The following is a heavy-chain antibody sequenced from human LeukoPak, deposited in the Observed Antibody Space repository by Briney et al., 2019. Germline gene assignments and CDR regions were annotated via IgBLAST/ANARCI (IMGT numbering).Heavy chain of an antibody. CDR3: AKGRYPDY. V-gene: IGHV3-30*18. Sequence: GGSLRLSCAASGFTFSSYGMHWVRQAPGKGLEWVAVISYGGSNKYYADSVKGRFTISRDNSKNTLYLQMNSLRAEDTAVYYCAKGRYPDYWGQGTLVTVSS. CDR2: ISYGGSNK. J-gene: IGHJ4*02. CDR1: GFTFSSYG. D-gene: IGHD1-14*01.